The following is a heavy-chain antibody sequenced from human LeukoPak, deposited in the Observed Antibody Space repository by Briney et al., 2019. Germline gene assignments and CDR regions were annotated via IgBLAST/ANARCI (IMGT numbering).Heavy chain of an antibody. J-gene: IGHJ4*02. CDR1: GFTFSSYS. D-gene: IGHD6-19*01. V-gene: IGHV3-21*01. CDR2: ISSSSSYI. CDR3: ARDGPLYSSGTPLDY. Sequence: PGGSLRLSCAASGFTFSSYSMNWVRQAPGKGLEWVSSISSSSSYIYYADSVKGRFTISRDNSKNTLYLQMNSLRAEDTAVYYCARDGPLYSSGTPLDYWGQGTLVTVSS.